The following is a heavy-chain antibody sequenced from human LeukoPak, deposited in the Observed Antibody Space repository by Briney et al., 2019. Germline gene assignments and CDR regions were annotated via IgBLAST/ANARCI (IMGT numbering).Heavy chain of an antibody. Sequence: GGSLRLSCAASGFTFSSYSMNWVRQAPGKGLEWVSYISSSGSAKYYADSVEGRFTISRDNAKNSLYLQMNSMRAEDTAVYYCARDQTYYDYVWGSYRSTFFDYWGQGTLVTVSS. CDR3: ARDQTYYDYVWGSYRSTFFDY. J-gene: IGHJ4*02. V-gene: IGHV3-48*01. D-gene: IGHD3-16*02. CDR1: GFTFSSYS. CDR2: ISSSGSAK.